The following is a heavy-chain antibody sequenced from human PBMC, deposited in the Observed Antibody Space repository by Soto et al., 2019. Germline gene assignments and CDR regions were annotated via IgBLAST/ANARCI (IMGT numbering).Heavy chain of an antibody. CDR2: IWFDGSNK. CDR3: ARDTTGSYSSFLDY. V-gene: IGHV3-33*01. D-gene: IGHD1-26*01. Sequence: GGSLRLSCAASGFTFSSHGMHWVRQAPGKGLEWVAIIWFDGSNKYYADSVKGRFTISRDNSKNTLYLQMNSLRAEDTAVYYCARDTTGSYSSFLDYWGQGTLVTVSS. J-gene: IGHJ4*02. CDR1: GFTFSSHG.